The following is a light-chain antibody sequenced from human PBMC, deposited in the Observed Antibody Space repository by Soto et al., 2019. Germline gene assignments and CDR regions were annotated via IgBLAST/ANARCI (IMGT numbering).Light chain of an antibody. CDR2: GDS. Sequence: QSVLTQPPSVSGAPGQSVTISCTGSSSNIGAGYDVHWYQQLPGTAPKLLMYGDSNRSSGVPDRFSGSKSGTSASLAITGLQAEDEADYYCQSYDSSLSGSVFGGGTKLTVL. CDR3: QSYDSSLSGSV. V-gene: IGLV1-40*01. CDR1: SSNIGAGYD. J-gene: IGLJ3*02.